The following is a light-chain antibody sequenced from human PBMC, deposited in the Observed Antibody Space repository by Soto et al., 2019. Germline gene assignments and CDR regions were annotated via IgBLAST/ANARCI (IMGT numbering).Light chain of an antibody. CDR3: CSYAGSSTYV. V-gene: IGLV2-23*01. J-gene: IGLJ1*01. CDR2: EGS. Sequence: QSALTQPASVSGSPGQSITISCTGTSSDVGNYDLVSWYQQLPGKAPKFILYEGSKRPSGVSNRFSGSKSGNTASLTISGLQAEDEADYYCCSYAGSSTYVFGNGTKVTV. CDR1: SSDVGNYDL.